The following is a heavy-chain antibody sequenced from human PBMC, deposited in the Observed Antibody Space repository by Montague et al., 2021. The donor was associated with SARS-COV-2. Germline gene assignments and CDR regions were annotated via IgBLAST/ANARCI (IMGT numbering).Heavy chain of an antibody. Sequence: SETLSLTCTVSGVSISSSSYYWGWIRQPPGKGLEWIGSIYYSGSTYYNPSLKSRVTISVDTSKNQFSLKLSSVTAADTAVYYCARVGRQQLVRLSGMDVWGQGTRVTVSS. CDR2: IYYSGST. CDR3: ARVGRQQLVRLSGMDV. D-gene: IGHD6-13*01. V-gene: IGHV4-39*07. CDR1: GVSISSSSYY. J-gene: IGHJ6*02.